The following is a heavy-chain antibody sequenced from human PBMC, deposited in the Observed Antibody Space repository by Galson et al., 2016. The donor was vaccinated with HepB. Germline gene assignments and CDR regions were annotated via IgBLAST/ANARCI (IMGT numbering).Heavy chain of an antibody. D-gene: IGHD1-1*01. CDR3: AKERLVRRIFDH. CDR2: ISTRRTT. CDR1: GFVFSNFG. J-gene: IGHJ4*02. V-gene: IGHV3-23*01. Sequence: SLRLSCAASGFVFSNFGLSWVRQAPGQGLEWVASISTRRTTYYSYAVQGRFTISRDNSNNPLYLQMNGLRAEDTAVYYCAKERLVRRIFDHWGQGTLLTVSS.